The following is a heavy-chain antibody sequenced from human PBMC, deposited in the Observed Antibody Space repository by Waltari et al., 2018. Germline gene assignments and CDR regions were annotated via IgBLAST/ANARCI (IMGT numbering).Heavy chain of an antibody. CDR2: IYHSGST. J-gene: IGHJ3*02. V-gene: IGHV4-38-2*01. CDR3: ARFEVEAFDI. Sequence: QVQLQESGPGLVKPSETLSLTCAVSGYSIRSGYYWGWIRQPPGKGLEWMGSIYHSGSTYYNPSLKSRVTISVDTSKNQFSLKLSSVTAADTAVYYCARFEVEAFDIWGQGTMVTVSS. CDR1: GYSIRSGYY.